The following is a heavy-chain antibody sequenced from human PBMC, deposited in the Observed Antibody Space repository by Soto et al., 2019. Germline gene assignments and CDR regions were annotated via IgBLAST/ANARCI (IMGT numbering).Heavy chain of an antibody. Sequence: QVQLVESGGGEVQPGRSLRLSCGASGFTFSSYGMHWVRQAPGKGLEWVAVIWDDGRNKIYADSVKGRFTISRDNSKNTLDLQMNSLRAEDTAIYYCVKGGYSYGDNFDFWGQGTLVTVSS. CDR1: GFTFSSYG. D-gene: IGHD5-18*01. CDR3: VKGGYSYGDNFDF. CDR2: IWDDGRNK. J-gene: IGHJ4*02. V-gene: IGHV3-33*06.